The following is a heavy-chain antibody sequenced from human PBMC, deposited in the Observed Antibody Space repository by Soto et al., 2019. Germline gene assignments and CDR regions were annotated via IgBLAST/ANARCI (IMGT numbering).Heavy chain of an antibody. D-gene: IGHD2-2*02. CDR3: ATYCGSPSCYMGGYS. CDR2: INTDGSTT. V-gene: IGHV3-74*01. J-gene: IGHJ4*02. Sequence: EVQLVESGGGLGQPGGSLRLSCAASGFTFSRYWMQWVRQAPGKGLVWVSYINTDGSTTSYADSVKGRFTISRDNAKNTLYLLVNSLSAEDTAVYYCATYCGSPSCYMGGYSWGQGTLVTVSS. CDR1: GFTFSRYW.